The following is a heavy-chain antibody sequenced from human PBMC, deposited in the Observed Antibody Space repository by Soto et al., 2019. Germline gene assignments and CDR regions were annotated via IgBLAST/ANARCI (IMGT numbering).Heavy chain of an antibody. CDR3: ASGVSDTAEYYYGMDV. V-gene: IGHV1-3*01. J-gene: IGHJ6*02. Sequence: QVQLVQSGAEVKKPGASVKVSCKASEYTFTSYAMHWVRQAPGQRLEWMGWINAGNGNTKYSQKFQGRVTITRDTSASTAYMELSSLRSEDTAVYYCASGVSDTAEYYYGMDVWGQGTTVTVSS. D-gene: IGHD5-18*01. CDR2: INAGNGNT. CDR1: EYTFTSYA.